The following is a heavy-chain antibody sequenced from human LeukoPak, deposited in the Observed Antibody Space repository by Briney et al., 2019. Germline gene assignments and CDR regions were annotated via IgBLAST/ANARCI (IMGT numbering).Heavy chain of an antibody. CDR2: ISSSSSYI. V-gene: IGHV3-21*01. D-gene: IGHD1-26*01. CDR3: ARDREVGATHAFDI. CDR1: GFTFSSYT. J-gene: IGHJ3*02. Sequence: GGSLRPSCATSGFTFSSYTMNWVRQAPGKGLEWVSSISSSSSYIYYADSLKGRFTISRDNAKKSQYLQMNSLRAEDTAVYYCARDREVGATHAFDIWGQGTMVTVSS.